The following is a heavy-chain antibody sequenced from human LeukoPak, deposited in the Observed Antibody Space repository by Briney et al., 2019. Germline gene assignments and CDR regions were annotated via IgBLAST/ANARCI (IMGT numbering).Heavy chain of an antibody. D-gene: IGHD6-13*01. CDR3: ARSIPYGTTWYGRSDY. CDR1: GFTFSNYR. Sequence: GGSLRLSCAASGFTFSNYRMTWVRQAPGKGLEWVANIKPDGTTRFYVDSVKGRFTISRDNALNSLYLQMNSLRAEDTAIYYCARSIPYGTTWYGRSDYWGQGTLVTVSS. CDR2: IKPDGTTR. J-gene: IGHJ4*02. V-gene: IGHV3-7*03.